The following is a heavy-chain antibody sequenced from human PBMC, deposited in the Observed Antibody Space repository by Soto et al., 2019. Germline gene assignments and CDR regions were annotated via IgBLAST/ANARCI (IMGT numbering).Heavy chain of an antibody. V-gene: IGHV1-2*02. CDR1: GYTFTGYQ. Sequence: GASVKVSCKASGYTFTGYQMHWVRQAPGQGLEWMGWINPKSGATNYAQKFQGRVTMTRFTSISTAYMELNRLKSDDTALYYCARMDILVVPADPRAYYYYHMDVWGQGTTVTVSS. J-gene: IGHJ6*02. CDR2: INPKSGAT. D-gene: IGHD2-2*03. CDR3: ARMDILVVPADPRAYYYYHMDV.